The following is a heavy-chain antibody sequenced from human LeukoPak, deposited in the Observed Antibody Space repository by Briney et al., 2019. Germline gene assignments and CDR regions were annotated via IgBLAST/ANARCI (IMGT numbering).Heavy chain of an antibody. J-gene: IGHJ4*02. CDR2: MYDSGST. CDR3: ARVLEGSGSYYKDY. D-gene: IGHD3-10*01. V-gene: IGHV4-59*08. Sequence: PSETLSLTCTVSGGSISSYYWSWIRQPPGKGLEWIGYMYDSGSTNYNPSLKSRVTISVDTSKNQFSLKLSSVTAADTAVYYCARVLEGSGSYYKDYWGQGTLVAVSS. CDR1: GGSISSYY.